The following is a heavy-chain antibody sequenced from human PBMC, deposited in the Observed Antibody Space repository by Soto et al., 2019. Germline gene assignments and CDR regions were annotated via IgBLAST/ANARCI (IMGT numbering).Heavy chain of an antibody. CDR2: ISKSDYT. Sequence: GGSLRLSCTVSGFAFNNYGINWVRQAPGKGLEWLSSISKSDYTYYSDSVKGRFDISRDNAKSSVSLQMNTLRVEDTAVYYCAREDSIIIPAVSDFWGQGTLVTVSS. D-gene: IGHD2-2*01. CDR1: GFAFNNYG. V-gene: IGHV3-21*01. CDR3: AREDSIIIPAVSDF. J-gene: IGHJ4*02.